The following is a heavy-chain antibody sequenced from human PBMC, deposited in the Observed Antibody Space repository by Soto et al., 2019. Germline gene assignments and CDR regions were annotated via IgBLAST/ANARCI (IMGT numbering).Heavy chain of an antibody. V-gene: IGHV3-21*01. J-gene: IGHJ6*02. CDR2: ISSSSSYI. D-gene: IGHD2-2*02. CDR1: GFTFSSYS. Sequence: LRLSCAASGFTFSSYSMNWVRQAPGKGLEWVSSISSSSSYIYYADSVKGRFTISRDNAKNSLYLQMNSLRAEDTAVYYCARDSQGYCSSTSCYRNYYYYYGMDVWGQGTTVTVSS. CDR3: ARDSQGYCSSTSCYRNYYYYYGMDV.